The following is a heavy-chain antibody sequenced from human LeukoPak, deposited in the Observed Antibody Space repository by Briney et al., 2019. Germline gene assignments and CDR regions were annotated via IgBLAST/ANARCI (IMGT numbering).Heavy chain of an antibody. CDR1: GYTFTSYG. D-gene: IGHD3-22*01. CDR2: ISAYNGNT. J-gene: IGHJ4*02. CDR3: ARDFYTMIVHD. V-gene: IGHV1-18*01. Sequence: ASVKVSCKASGYTFTSYGMSWVRQAPGQGLEWMGWISAYNGNTNYAQKLQGRVTMTTDTSTSTAYMELSRLRSDDTAVYYCARDFYTMIVHDWGQGTLVTVSS.